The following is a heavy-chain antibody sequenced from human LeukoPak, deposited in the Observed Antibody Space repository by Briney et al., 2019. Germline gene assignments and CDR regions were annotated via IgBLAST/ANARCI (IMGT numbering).Heavy chain of an antibody. CDR2: ISPNSGGT. V-gene: IGHV1-2*02. D-gene: IGHD3-22*01. CDR3: ASHPPNSGYRH. J-gene: IGHJ4*02. Sequence: ASVKVSCKASGYTFTGYYMHWVRQAPGQGLEWMGWISPNSGGTNYAQKFQGRVTLTRDTSISTVYMELSSLRSDDTAVYYCASHPPNSGYRHWGQGTLVTVSS. CDR1: GYTFTGYY.